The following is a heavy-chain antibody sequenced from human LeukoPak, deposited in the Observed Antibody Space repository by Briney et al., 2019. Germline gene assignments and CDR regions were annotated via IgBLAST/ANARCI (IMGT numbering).Heavy chain of an antibody. CDR1: GFTLSSYA. D-gene: IGHD2-2*01. Sequence: AGSLRLSCAASGFTLSSYAMSWVRQAPGKGREWVSAISGSGVSIFSADSVKGRCTISRDNSKNTLYLQMNSLRAEDTAVYYCAKDRGHCSSTSCPLSAFDLWGQGTVVSVSS. CDR2: ISGSGVSI. CDR3: AKDRGHCSSTSCPLSAFDL. V-gene: IGHV3-23*01. J-gene: IGHJ3*01.